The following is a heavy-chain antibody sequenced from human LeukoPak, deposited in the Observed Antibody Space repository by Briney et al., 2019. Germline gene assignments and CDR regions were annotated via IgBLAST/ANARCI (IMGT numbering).Heavy chain of an antibody. J-gene: IGHJ4*02. V-gene: IGHV3-48*03. CDR1: GFTFSSYE. Sequence: GGSLRLSCAASGFTFSSYEMNWVRQAPGKGLEWVSYISSSGSTIYHADAVKGRFTISRDNAKNSLYLQMNSLRDDDTAVYYCARSYSGKFDYWGQGTLVTVSS. CDR3: ARSYSGKFDY. D-gene: IGHD4-23*01. CDR2: ISSSGSTI.